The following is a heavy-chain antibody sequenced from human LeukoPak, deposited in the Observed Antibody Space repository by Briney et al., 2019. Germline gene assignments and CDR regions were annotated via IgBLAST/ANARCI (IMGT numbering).Heavy chain of an antibody. V-gene: IGHV4-39*07. Sequence: SETLSLTCTVSGGSISSSSYYWGWIRQSPGKGLEWIGSFYYSGSTYYNPSLKSRVTISVDTSKNQCSLRLSSVTAADTAVYYCARNAGSFDYWGQGTLVTVSS. CDR1: GGSISSSSYY. J-gene: IGHJ4*02. CDR2: FYYSGST. CDR3: ARNAGSFDY.